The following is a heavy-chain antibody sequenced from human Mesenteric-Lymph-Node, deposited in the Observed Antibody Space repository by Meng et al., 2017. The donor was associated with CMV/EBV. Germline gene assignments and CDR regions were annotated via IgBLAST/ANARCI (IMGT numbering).Heavy chain of an antibody. CDR3: AKDIRSGYLYYFHGMDV. CDR1: GFIFHDYA. J-gene: IGHJ6*02. CDR2: ISWDGATT. V-gene: IGHV3-43D*03. D-gene: IGHD3-3*01. Sequence: GESLKISCAASGFIFHDYAMHWVRQAPGKGLEWVSLISWDGATTYYSDSVKGRFTISRDNSKNSLFLQMNSLRAEDTALYYCAKDIRSGYLYYFHGMDVWGQGTTVTVSS.